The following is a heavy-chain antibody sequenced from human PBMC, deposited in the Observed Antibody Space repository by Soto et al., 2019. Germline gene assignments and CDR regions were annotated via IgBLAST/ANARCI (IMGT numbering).Heavy chain of an antibody. Sequence: ASVKVSCKASGGTFSSYAISWVRQAPGQGLEWMGGIIPIFGTANYAQKFQGRVTITADESTSTAYMELSSLRSEDTAVYYCARSSGWYDSNAFDIWGQGTMVTVSS. V-gene: IGHV1-69*13. CDR3: ARSSGWYDSNAFDI. CDR2: IIPIFGTA. D-gene: IGHD6-19*01. J-gene: IGHJ3*02. CDR1: GGTFSSYA.